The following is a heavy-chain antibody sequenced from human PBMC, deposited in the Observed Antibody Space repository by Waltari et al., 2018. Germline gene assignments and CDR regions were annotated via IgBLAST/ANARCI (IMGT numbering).Heavy chain of an antibody. CDR2: INPNSGGT. CDR3: ARDQGSGNYYYGMDV. J-gene: IGHJ6*02. D-gene: IGHD6-19*01. CDR1: GYTFTGYY. Sequence: QVQLVQSGAEVKKPGASVKVPCKASGYTFTGYYMHWVRQAPGQGLEWMGWINPNSGGTNYAQKFQGRVTMTRDTSISTAYMELSRLRSDDTAVYYCARDQGSGNYYYGMDVWGQGTTVTVSS. V-gene: IGHV1-2*02.